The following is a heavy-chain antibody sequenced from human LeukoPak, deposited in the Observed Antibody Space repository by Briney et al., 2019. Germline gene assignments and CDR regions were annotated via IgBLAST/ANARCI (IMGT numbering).Heavy chain of an antibody. CDR2: MNPNSGNT. J-gene: IGHJ3*02. CDR3: ASIWKAAAWNHDAFDI. CDR1: GYTFTSYD. D-gene: IGHD6-13*01. V-gene: IGHV1-8*01. Sequence: ASVKVSCKASGYTFTSYDINWVRQATGQGLEWMGWMNPNSGNTGYAQKFQGRVTMTKNTSISTAYMELSSLRSEDTAVYYCASIWKAAAWNHDAFDIWGQGTMVTVSS.